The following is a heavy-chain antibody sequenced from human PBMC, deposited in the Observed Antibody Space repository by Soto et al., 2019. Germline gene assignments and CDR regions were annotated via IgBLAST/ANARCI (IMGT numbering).Heavy chain of an antibody. CDR3: AKDLGYSGYDSHFDY. V-gene: IGHV3-30*18. D-gene: IGHD5-12*01. CDR2: MSYDASNK. Sequence: PGGSLRLSCAASGFTFSNYAIHWVRQAPGKGLEWVAVMSYDASNKYYADSVKGRFTMSRDNSKNTLYLQMHSLRAEDTAVYYCAKDLGYSGYDSHFDYWGQGXLVTVYS. CDR1: GFTFSNYA. J-gene: IGHJ4*02.